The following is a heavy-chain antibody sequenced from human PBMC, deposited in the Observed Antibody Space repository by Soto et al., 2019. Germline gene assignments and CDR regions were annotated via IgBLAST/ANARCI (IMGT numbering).Heavy chain of an antibody. CDR2: ISGSGGTT. Sequence: EVQLLESGGGLVQPGGSLRLSCAASGFTFSSYAMSWVRQAPGKGLEWVSAISGSGGTTYYAASVKGRFTISRDNSKNTLSLQMNSLGAEDTAVYYCAKSTFGVTAVNPLEDYWGQGTLVTVSS. CDR1: GFTFSSYA. CDR3: AKSTFGVTAVNPLEDY. V-gene: IGHV3-23*01. J-gene: IGHJ4*02. D-gene: IGHD2-21*02.